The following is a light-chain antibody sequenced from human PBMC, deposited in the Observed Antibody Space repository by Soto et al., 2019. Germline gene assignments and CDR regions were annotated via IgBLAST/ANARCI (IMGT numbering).Light chain of an antibody. Sequence: QSALTQPPSVSGSPGQSVTISCTGTSTDFVSYNRVSWYQQPPGTAPKLMIYEVSQRPSGVPDRFSGSKSGNTASLTISGLQAADEADYYCSLYTSENAYVFGTGTKV. V-gene: IGLV2-18*01. CDR1: STDFVSYNR. CDR2: EVS. CDR3: SLYTSENAYV. J-gene: IGLJ1*01.